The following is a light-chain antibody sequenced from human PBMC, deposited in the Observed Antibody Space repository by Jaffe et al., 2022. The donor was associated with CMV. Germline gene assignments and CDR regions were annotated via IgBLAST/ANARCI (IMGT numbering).Light chain of an antibody. CDR2: GAS. CDR3: QHYGSSPLT. Sequence: DIVLTQSPGTLSLSPGERATLSCRASQSVSSSYLAWYQQKPGQAPRLLIYGASNRATGIPDRVSGSGSGTDFTLTISRLEPEDFAMYFCQHYGSSPLTFGGGTKVEIK. CDR1: QSVSSSY. V-gene: IGKV3-20*01. J-gene: IGKJ4*01.